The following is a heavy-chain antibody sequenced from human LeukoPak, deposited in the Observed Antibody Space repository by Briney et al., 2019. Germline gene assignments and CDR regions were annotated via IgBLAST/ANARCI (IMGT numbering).Heavy chain of an antibody. J-gene: IGHJ6*03. V-gene: IGHV3-53*01. Sequence: PGGSLRLSCAASGFTVSSNYMSWVRQAPGKGLEWVSVIYSGGSTYYADSVKGRFTISRDNTKNTLYLQMDSLRAEDTAVYYCARHVYYDLWSGYSDPYMYVWGKGTTVTVSS. D-gene: IGHD3-3*01. CDR3: ARHVYYDLWSGYSDPYMYV. CDR1: GFTVSSNY. CDR2: IYSGGST.